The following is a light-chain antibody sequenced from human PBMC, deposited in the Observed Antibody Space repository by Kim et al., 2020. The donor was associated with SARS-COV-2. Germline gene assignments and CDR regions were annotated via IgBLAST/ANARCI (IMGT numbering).Light chain of an antibody. CDR2: AAS. CDR1: QNIKSY. CDR3: QQAYSVPYT. V-gene: IGKV1-39*01. Sequence: ENRVTITCRASQNIKSYLHWYQKKPGKAPKVLINAASSLQSGVPSRFSGRGSGTNFTLTITSLQPEDPSTYYCQQAYSVPYTFGQGTKLEI. J-gene: IGKJ2*01.